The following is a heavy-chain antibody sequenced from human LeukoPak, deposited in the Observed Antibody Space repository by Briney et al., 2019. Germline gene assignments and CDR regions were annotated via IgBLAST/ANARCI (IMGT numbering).Heavy chain of an antibody. CDR2: IYYSGST. Sequence: SETLSLTCTVSGGSISSSNYYWGWIRQPPGKGLEWIGSIYYSGSTYYNPSLKSRVTISVDTSRNQFSLKLSSVTAADTAVYYCARQTFGSSWYQNNWGQGTLVTVSS. J-gene: IGHJ4*02. CDR1: GGSISSSNYY. CDR3: ARQTFGSSWYQNN. D-gene: IGHD6-13*01. V-gene: IGHV4-39*01.